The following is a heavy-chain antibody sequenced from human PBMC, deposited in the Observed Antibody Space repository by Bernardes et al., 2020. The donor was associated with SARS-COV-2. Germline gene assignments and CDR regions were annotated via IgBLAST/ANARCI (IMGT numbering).Heavy chain of an antibody. CDR2: IWYDGSNK. CDR3: TAQLLDDYGMAV. V-gene: IGHV3-33*01. Sequence: GGSLRLSCAASGFTFSSYGMHWVRQAPGKGLEWVADIWYDGSNKYYADSVKGRFTISRVNSKNTLYLQMNSLRAEDTAVYYCTAQLLDDYGMAVWGPGTTVTVSS. CDR1: GFTFSSYG. J-gene: IGHJ6*02. D-gene: IGHD2-2*01.